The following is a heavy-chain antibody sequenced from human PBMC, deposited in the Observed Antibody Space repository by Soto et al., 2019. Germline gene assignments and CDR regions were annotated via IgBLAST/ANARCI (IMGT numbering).Heavy chain of an antibody. V-gene: IGHV4-59*01. J-gene: IGHJ6*02. D-gene: IGHD4-17*01. CDR2: IYYSGST. CDR3: ARDRTVTTFSDYGMDV. Sequence: PSETLSLTCTVSGGSIGSYYGSWIRQPPGKGLEWIGYIYYSGSTNYNPSLKSRVTISVDTSKNQFSLKLSSVTAADTAVYYCARDRTVTTFSDYGMDVWGQGTTVTVSS. CDR1: GGSIGSYY.